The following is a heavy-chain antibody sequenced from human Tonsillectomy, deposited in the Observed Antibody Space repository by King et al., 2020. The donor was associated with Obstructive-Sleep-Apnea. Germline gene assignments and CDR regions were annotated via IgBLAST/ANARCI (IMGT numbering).Heavy chain of an antibody. CDR1: GFTFSDYY. J-gene: IGHJ4*02. CDR2: ISSSGNTI. Sequence: VQLVESGGGLVKPGESLRLSCAPSGFTFSDYYMNWIRQAPGKGREWVSYISSSGNTIHYADSVKGRFTISRDNAKNSLYLQMNTLRAGDTAVYYCARDFSGYDSGWHYFDYWGQGTLVTVSS. D-gene: IGHD6-19*01. V-gene: IGHV3-11*01. CDR3: ARDFSGYDSGWHYFDY.